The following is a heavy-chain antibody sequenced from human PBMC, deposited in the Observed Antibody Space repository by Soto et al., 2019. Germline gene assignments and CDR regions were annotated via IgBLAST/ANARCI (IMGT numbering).Heavy chain of an antibody. CDR1: GFTFSNAW. D-gene: IGHD1-26*01. CDR2: IKSKTDGGTT. V-gene: IGHV3-15*07. CDR3: TTDHMTGAYYYYYYGMDV. J-gene: IGHJ6*02. Sequence: GGSLRLSCAASGFTFSNAWMNWVRQAPGKGLEWVGRIKSKTDGGTTDYAAPVKGRFTISRDDSKNTLYLQMNSLKTEDTAVYYCTTDHMTGAYYYYYYGMDVWGQGTTVTVSS.